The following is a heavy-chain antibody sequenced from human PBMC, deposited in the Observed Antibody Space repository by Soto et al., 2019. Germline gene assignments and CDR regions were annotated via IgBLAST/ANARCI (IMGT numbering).Heavy chain of an antibody. CDR2: IESDGRVT. CDR3: ARDSMKGRFDP. D-gene: IGHD2-8*01. V-gene: IGHV3-74*01. Sequence: EVQLVESGGGLVQPGGSLRLSCAASGFTFTTSWMHWVRQAPGKGLVWVSRIESDGRVTRYADSVKGRFTISRDNANNTWYLQMNSLRAEDTAVYYCARDSMKGRFDPWGQGTLVTVSS. J-gene: IGHJ5*02. CDR1: GFTFTTSW.